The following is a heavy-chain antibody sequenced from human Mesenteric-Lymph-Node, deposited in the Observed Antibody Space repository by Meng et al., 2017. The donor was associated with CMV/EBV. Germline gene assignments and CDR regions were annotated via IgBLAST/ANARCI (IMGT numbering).Heavy chain of an antibody. CDR2: ISITGDRT. J-gene: IGHJ6*02. V-gene: IGHV3-23*01. CDR3: ARRIRVGYGMDV. Sequence: GESLKISCAASGFTFSNYAMSWVRQAPGKGLEWVSAISITGDRTYYLDSVRGRFTISRDDSRNTLYLQMNSLRVEDTALYYCARRIRVGYGMDVWGQGTTVTVSS. D-gene: IGHD2-15*01. CDR1: GFTFSNYA.